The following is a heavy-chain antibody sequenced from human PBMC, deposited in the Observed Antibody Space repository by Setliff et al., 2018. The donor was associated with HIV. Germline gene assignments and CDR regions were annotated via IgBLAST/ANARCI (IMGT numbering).Heavy chain of an antibody. CDR3: AKMGDYYDGSGYNYPFNI. J-gene: IGHJ1*01. V-gene: IGHV4-39*01. Sequence: SETLSLTCTVSGASISNNTYSWAWIRQSPGKGLEWIGSLYSSGRTYYNSSLKSRVTISVDTSTNHFSLRLASVTAADTAVYFCAKMGDYYDGSGYNYPFNIWGQGTLVTVSS. CDR1: GASISNNTYS. D-gene: IGHD3-22*01. CDR2: LYSSGRT.